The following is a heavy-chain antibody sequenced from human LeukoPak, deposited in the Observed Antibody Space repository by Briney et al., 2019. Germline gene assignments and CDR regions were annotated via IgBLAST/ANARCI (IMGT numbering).Heavy chain of an antibody. CDR1: GFTFSSYS. D-gene: IGHD4-23*01. J-gene: IGHJ3*02. Sequence: MPGGSLRLSCAASGFTFSSYSMNWVRQAPGKGLEWVSSISSSSSYIYYADSVKGRFTISRDNAKNSLYLQMNSLRAEDTAVYYCARAFAVVTDHDAFDIWGQGTMVTVSS. CDR3: ARAFAVVTDHDAFDI. CDR2: ISSSSSYI. V-gene: IGHV3-21*01.